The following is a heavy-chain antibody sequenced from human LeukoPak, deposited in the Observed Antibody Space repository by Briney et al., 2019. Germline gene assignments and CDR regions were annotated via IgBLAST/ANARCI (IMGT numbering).Heavy chain of an antibody. J-gene: IGHJ5*02. CDR2: IRSKAYGGTT. CDR3: TRGINWFDP. Sequence: GGSLRLSCTASGFTFGDYAMSWVRQAPGKGLEWVGFIRSKAYGGTTEYAAPVKGRFTISRDDSKSIAYLQMNSLKTEDTAVYYCTRGINWFDPWGQGTLVTVSS. V-gene: IGHV3-49*04. CDR1: GFTFGDYA. D-gene: IGHD2-15*01.